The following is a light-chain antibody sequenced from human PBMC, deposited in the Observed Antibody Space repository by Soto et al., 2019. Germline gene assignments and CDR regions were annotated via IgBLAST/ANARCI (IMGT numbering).Light chain of an antibody. Sequence: ESVLTQSLGTLSLSARGRATLSCSASQSVSRNYVAWYQQKPGQSPRLLIYGASNRASGIPDRFSGSASGADFTLSIARLEPEDFAMYYCQQYGSTPLTFGGGTKVDIK. J-gene: IGKJ4*01. CDR1: QSVSRNY. CDR2: GAS. V-gene: IGKV3-20*01. CDR3: QQYGSTPLT.